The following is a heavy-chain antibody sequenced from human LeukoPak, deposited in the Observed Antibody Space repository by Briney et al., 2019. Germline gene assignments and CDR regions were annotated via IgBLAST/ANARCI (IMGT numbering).Heavy chain of an antibody. CDR3: ARDLVGATTFDY. D-gene: IGHD1-26*01. J-gene: IGHJ4*02. Sequence: GGSLRLSCAASGFTLSSYWMTWVRQAPGKGLEWVSSISSSSSYIYYADSVKGRFTISRDNAKNSLYLQMNSLRAEDTAVYYCARDLVGATTFDYWGQGTLVTVSS. CDR2: ISSSSSYI. V-gene: IGHV3-21*01. CDR1: GFTLSSYW.